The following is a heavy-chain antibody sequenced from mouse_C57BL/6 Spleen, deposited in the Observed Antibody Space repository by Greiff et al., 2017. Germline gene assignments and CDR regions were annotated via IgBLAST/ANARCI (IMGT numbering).Heavy chain of an antibody. J-gene: IGHJ2*01. CDR1: GYTFTSYW. Sequence: QVQLQQPGAELVKPGASVKLSCKASGYTFTSYWMHWVKQRPGRGLEWIGRIVPNSGGTKYNEKFKSKATLTVDKPSSTAYMQLSSLTSEDSAVYYCARDFQLGQDYWGQGTTLTVSS. V-gene: IGHV1-72*01. D-gene: IGHD4-1*02. CDR2: IVPNSGGT. CDR3: ARDFQLGQDY.